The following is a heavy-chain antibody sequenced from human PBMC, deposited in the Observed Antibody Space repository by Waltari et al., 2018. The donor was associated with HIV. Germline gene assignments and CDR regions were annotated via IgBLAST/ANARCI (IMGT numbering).Heavy chain of an antibody. D-gene: IGHD6-13*01. CDR3: AKTRGAAGTDYYGMDV. V-gene: IGHV4-31*03. J-gene: IGHJ6*02. CDR2: IYHSGNT. Sequence: VQLQESGPGLVKPSETLSVTCSVSGGSITSGGYYWRWIRQPPGKGLEWIGHIYHSGNTFYNPSLRSRLSISVDTSKNQFSLEVRSVTAADTAVYYCAKTRGAAGTDYYGMDVWGQGTTVSVSS. CDR1: GGSITSGGYY.